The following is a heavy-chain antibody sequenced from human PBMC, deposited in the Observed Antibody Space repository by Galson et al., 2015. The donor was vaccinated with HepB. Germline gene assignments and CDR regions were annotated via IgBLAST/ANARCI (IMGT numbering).Heavy chain of an antibody. D-gene: IGHD1-26*01. CDR1: GFTFSSYA. CDR2: ISGSGGST. CDR3: AKPYRWNYYALWVDS. Sequence: SLRLSCAASGFTFSSYAMSWVRQAPGKGLEWVAAISGSGGSTYFAETVQGRFTIPRDTSKNTLYLEMSSLKADDTAVYYCAKPYRWNYYALWVDSWGQGTLVTVSS. J-gene: IGHJ4*02. V-gene: IGHV3-23*01.